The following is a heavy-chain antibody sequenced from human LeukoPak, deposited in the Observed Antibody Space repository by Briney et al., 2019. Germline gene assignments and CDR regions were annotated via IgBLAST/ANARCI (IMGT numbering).Heavy chain of an antibody. Sequence: GGSLRLSCAASGFTFSSYAMSWVRQAPGKGRGWGSAISGSGGSTYYADSVKGRFSISRDNPKNTLYLQMNSLRDEDMAVYYCAKDLGEYYYDSSGYYPDYWGQGTLVTVSS. V-gene: IGHV3-23*01. CDR2: ISGSGGST. CDR3: AKDLGEYYYDSSGYYPDY. D-gene: IGHD3-22*01. J-gene: IGHJ4*02. CDR1: GFTFSSYA.